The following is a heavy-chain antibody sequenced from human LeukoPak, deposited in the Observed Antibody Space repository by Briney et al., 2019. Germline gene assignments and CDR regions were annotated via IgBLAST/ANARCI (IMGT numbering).Heavy chain of an antibody. J-gene: IGHJ4*02. Sequence: GGSLRLSCAASGFTVSKTYMTWVRQAPGKGLEWVSVIYSGGSTFYTDSVKGRFTISRDNSKNPLYLQMNSLRAEDTAIYYCARGHEALGYWGQGTLVTVSS. CDR2: IYSGGST. CDR1: GFTVSKTY. V-gene: IGHV3-53*01. CDR3: ARGHEALGY.